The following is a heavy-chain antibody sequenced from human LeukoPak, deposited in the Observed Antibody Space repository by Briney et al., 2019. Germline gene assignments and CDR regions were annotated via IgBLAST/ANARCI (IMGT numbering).Heavy chain of an antibody. CDR1: EFTFSTYA. J-gene: IGHJ4*02. Sequence: GGSLRLSCAASEFTFSTYAMHWVRQAPGKGLEWVAVISYDGGNKYYADSVKGRFTISRDNSKSTLYLQMNNLGADDTAVYSCARDRAGYYDSSGPLDYWGQGTLVTVSS. CDR2: ISYDGGNK. CDR3: ARDRAGYYDSSGPLDY. V-gene: IGHV3-30-3*01. D-gene: IGHD3-22*01.